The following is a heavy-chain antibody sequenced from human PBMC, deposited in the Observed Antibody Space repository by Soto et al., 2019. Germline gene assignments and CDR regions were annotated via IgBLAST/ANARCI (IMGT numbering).Heavy chain of an antibody. V-gene: IGHV3-33*01. CDR1: GFTFSTYG. Sequence: QVQLVESGGGVVQPGRSLRLSCAASGFTFSTYGMHWVRQAPGKGLEWVAVIWFDGSNKYYADSVKGRFTISRDNSKNTLYLQMNSLRAEDTAVYYCARGGLLLDYCGQGTLVTVSS. CDR3: ARGGLLLDY. CDR2: IWFDGSNK. D-gene: IGHD2-21*01. J-gene: IGHJ4*02.